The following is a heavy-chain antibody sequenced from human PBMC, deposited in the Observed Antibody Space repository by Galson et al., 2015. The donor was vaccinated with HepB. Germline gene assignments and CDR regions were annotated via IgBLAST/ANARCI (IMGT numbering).Heavy chain of an antibody. Sequence: SVKVSCKASGYTFTSYYMHWVRQAPGQGLEWMGIINPSGGSTSYAQKFQGRVTMTRDTPTSTVYMELSSLRSEDTAVYYCARGGTLAAAGSFLDAFDIWGQGTMVTVPS. V-gene: IGHV1-46*01. CDR3: ARGGTLAAAGSFLDAFDI. D-gene: IGHD6-13*01. CDR2: INPSGGST. J-gene: IGHJ3*02. CDR1: GYTFTSYY.